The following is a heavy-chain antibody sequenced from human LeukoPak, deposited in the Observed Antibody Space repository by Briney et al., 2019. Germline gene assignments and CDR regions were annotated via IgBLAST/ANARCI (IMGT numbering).Heavy chain of an antibody. CDR3: AKGGQYGSSWYLIDY. J-gene: IGHJ4*02. V-gene: IGHV3-23*01. CDR2: ISGSGDST. D-gene: IGHD6-13*01. Sequence: GGSLRLSCAASGFSFSSYAMSWVRQAPGKGLEWVSAISGSGDSTYYPDSVKGRFTISRDNSKNTLFLQMNSLRAEDTAVYYCAKGGQYGSSWYLIDYWGLGTLVTVSS. CDR1: GFSFSSYA.